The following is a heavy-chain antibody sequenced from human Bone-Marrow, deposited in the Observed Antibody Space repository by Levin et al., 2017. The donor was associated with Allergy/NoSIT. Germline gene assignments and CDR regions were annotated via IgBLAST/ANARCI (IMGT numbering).Heavy chain of an antibody. D-gene: IGHD1-26*01. CDR1: GGSVSSGSYY. J-gene: IGHJ3*02. CDR3: ARNSGSYEAEDAFDI. CDR2: IYYSGST. Sequence: SETLSLTCTVSGGSVSSGSYYWSWIRQPPGKGLEWIGYIYYSGSTNYNPSLKSRVTISVDTSKNQFSLKLSSVTAADTAVYYCARNSGSYEAEDAFDIWGQGTMVTVSS. V-gene: IGHV4-61*01.